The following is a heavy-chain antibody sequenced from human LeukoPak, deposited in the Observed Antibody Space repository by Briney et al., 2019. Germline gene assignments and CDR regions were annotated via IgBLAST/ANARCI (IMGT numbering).Heavy chain of an antibody. V-gene: IGHV5-51*01. CDR1: GYRSASYW. CDR3: RRLDRSTYYFDI. D-gene: IGHD2/OR15-2a*01. J-gene: IGHJ4*02. Sequence: KSLQIPCKCPGYRSASYWIAWAGHLPGKGMELMGIISQSEYDTRYSPPFQSQVTISADKSISTTSVQWSSLKAPDTAMYYCRRLDRSTYYFDIWGQGTLVTVSS. CDR2: ISQSEYDT.